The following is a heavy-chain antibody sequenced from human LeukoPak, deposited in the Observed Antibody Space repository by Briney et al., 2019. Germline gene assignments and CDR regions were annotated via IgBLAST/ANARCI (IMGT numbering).Heavy chain of an antibody. J-gene: IGHJ5*02. V-gene: IGHV3-23*01. CDR1: GFTFSSYG. CDR3: ARAGLMVRGVYNWFDP. Sequence: GGSMRLSCAASGFTFSSYGMSWVRQAPGKGLEWVSSIGGRGGSAYYADSVKGRFTISRDNAKSSLYLQMNSLRAEDTAVYYCARAGLMVRGVYNWFDPWGQGTLVTVSS. CDR2: IGGRGGSA. D-gene: IGHD3-10*01.